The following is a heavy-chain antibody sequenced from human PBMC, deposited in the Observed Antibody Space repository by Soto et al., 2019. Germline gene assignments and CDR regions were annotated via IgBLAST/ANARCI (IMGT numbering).Heavy chain of an antibody. CDR2: IYTSGST. V-gene: IGHV4-4*07. Sequence: QVQLQESGPGLVKPSETLSLTCTVSGGSISSYYWSWIRQPAGKGLEWIGRIYTSGSTNYNPSLKSRVTMSVDTSKNQFSLKLSSVTAADTAVYYCAREPRYSSSSNWFDPWGQGTLVTVSS. J-gene: IGHJ5*02. CDR1: GGSISSYY. D-gene: IGHD6-13*01. CDR3: AREPRYSSSSNWFDP.